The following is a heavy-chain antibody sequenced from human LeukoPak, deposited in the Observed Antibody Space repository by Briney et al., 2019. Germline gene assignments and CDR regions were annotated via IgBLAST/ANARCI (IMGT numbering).Heavy chain of an antibody. Sequence: PSETLSLTCTVSGGSISSYYWSWIRQPAGKGLEWIGRIYTSGSTNYNPSLKSRVTISVDTSKNQFSLKLSAVTAADTAVYYCARGRAYYDSTGYWYWGQGTLVTVSS. CDR3: ARGRAYYDSTGYWY. D-gene: IGHD3-22*01. CDR2: IYTSGST. CDR1: GGSISSYY. J-gene: IGHJ4*02. V-gene: IGHV4-4*07.